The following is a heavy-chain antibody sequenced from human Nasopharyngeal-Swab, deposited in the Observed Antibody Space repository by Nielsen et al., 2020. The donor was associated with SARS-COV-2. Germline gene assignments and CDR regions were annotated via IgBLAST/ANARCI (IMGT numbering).Heavy chain of an antibody. Sequence: GGSLRLSCAASGFTFSSYRMNWVRQAPGKGLEWVSSISSSSSYIYYADSVKGRFTISRDNAKNSLYLQMNSLRAEDTAVYYCARDLGSTSSNRYYYYGMDVWGQGTTVTVSS. J-gene: IGHJ6*02. CDR2: ISSSSSYI. V-gene: IGHV3-21*01. D-gene: IGHD2-2*01. CDR3: ARDLGSTSSNRYYYYGMDV. CDR1: GFTFSSYR.